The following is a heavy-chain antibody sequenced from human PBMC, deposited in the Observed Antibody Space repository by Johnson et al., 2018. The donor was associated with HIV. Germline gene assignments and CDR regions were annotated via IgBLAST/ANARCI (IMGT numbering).Heavy chain of an antibody. V-gene: IGHV3-30*03. Sequence: QVQLVESGGGLVQPGGSLRLSCAASGFTFDDYGMSWVRQVPGKGLEWVALISYDVRNKYYADYVKGRFTISRDNSKNTVFLQMNSLRPEDTAMYYCARDRQAVRGTFDIWGQGTMVTVSS. CDR1: GFTFDDYG. CDR2: ISYDVRNK. J-gene: IGHJ3*02. CDR3: ARDRQAVRGTFDI. D-gene: IGHD6-19*01.